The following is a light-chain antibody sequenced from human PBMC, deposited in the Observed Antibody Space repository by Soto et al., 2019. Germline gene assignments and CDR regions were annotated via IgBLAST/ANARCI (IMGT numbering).Light chain of an antibody. V-gene: IGLV8-61*01. CDR1: SGSVSTSYY. CDR3: VLYMGSGISV. CDR2: NTY. J-gene: IGLJ7*01. Sequence: QTVVTQEPSFSVSPGGTVTLTCGLSSGSVSTSYYPSWYQQTPGQAPRTLIYNTYTRSSGVPDRFSASILGDKAALTITGAQADDESYYYCVLYMGSGISVFGGGTQLTVL.